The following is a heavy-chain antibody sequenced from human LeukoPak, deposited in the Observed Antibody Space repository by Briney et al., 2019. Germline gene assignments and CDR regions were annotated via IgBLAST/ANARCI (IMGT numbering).Heavy chain of an antibody. Sequence: PGGSLRLSCAVSGLPFGSYGMTWVRQAPGKGLEWVSGITGNGVYTYYADSVKGRFTISRDNSKSTLSLQMNSLRAEDTAVYYCAKSYCGGDCGWGPGTLVTVSS. V-gene: IGHV3-23*01. J-gene: IGHJ4*02. CDR2: ITGNGVYT. CDR3: AKSYCGGDCG. CDR1: GLPFGSYG. D-gene: IGHD2-21*02.